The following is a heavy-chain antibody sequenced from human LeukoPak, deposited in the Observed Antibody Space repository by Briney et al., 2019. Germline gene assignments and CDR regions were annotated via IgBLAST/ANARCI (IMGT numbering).Heavy chain of an antibody. V-gene: IGHV3-11*01. Sequence: GGSLRLSCAASGFTFSDYYMSWIRQAPGKGLEWVSYISGSGGTIYYADSVEGRFTISRDNAKNSLFLQMSSLRAEDTAVYYCARAEDPMAAPYGMDVWGQGTTVTVSS. D-gene: IGHD5-24*01. CDR2: ISGSGGTI. CDR1: GFTFSDYY. CDR3: ARAEDPMAAPYGMDV. J-gene: IGHJ6*02.